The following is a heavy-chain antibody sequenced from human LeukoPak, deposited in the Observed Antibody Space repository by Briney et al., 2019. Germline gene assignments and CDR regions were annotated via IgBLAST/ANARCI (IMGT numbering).Heavy chain of an antibody. CDR2: IYYSGST. V-gene: IGHV4-30-4*08. CDR3: ARKMGALDY. J-gene: IGHJ4*02. CDR1: SGSISSGDYY. D-gene: IGHD1-26*01. Sequence: SQTLSLTCTVSSGSISSGDYYWSWVRQPPGKGLEWIGYIYYSGSTYYNPSLKSRLTISVDTFKNQFSLKLSSVTATDTAVYYCARKMGALDYWGQGTLVTVSS.